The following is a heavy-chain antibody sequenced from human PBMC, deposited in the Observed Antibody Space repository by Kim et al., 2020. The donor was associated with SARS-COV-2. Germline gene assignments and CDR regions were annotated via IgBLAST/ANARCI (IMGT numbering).Heavy chain of an antibody. CDR3: AKDFHLAAPPGWFDP. CDR1: GFTFDDYA. V-gene: IGHV3-9*01. J-gene: IGHJ5*02. D-gene: IGHD6-6*01. CDR2: ISWNSGSI. Sequence: GGSLRLSCAASGFTFDDYAMHWVRQAPGKGLEWVSGISWNSGSIGYADSVKGRFTISRDNAKNSLYLQMNSLRAEDTALYYCAKDFHLAAPPGWFDPWGQGTLVTVSS.